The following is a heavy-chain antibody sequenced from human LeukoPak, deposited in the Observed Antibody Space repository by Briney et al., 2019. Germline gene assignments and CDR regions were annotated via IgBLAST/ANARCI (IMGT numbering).Heavy chain of an antibody. V-gene: IGHV3-64*01. J-gene: IGHJ4*02. Sequence: PGGSLRLSCAASGFTFSSYAMHWVRQAPGKGLEYVSAISSNGGSTYYANSVKGRFTISRDNSKNTLYLQMNSLRADDTAVYYCAKRSSGLIPYFDYWGQGTLVTVSS. CDR3: AKRSSGLIPYFDY. CDR2: ISSNGGST. D-gene: IGHD6-19*01. CDR1: GFTFSSYA.